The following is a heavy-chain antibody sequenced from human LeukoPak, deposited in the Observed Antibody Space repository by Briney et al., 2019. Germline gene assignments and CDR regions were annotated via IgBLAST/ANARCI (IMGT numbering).Heavy chain of an antibody. Sequence: PSETLSLTRTVSGGSISFFFWTWIRQPTGKGLEWIGHIYTTGTTNYNPSLKSRVTMSIDTSKNQFSLNLSSVTAADTAVYYCARVRRFGDSFYFDYWGQGNLVTVSS. CDR1: GGSISFFF. CDR2: IYTTGTT. V-gene: IGHV4-4*07. J-gene: IGHJ4*02. D-gene: IGHD3-10*01. CDR3: ARVRRFGDSFYFDY.